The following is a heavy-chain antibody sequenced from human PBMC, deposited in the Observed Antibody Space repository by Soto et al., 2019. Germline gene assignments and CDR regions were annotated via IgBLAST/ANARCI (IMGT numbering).Heavy chain of an antibody. D-gene: IGHD2-8*01. CDR3: ARVTVIMGVAEYGMDV. Sequence: GASVKVSCKASGYTFTSYCISWVRQAPGQGLEWMGWISAYNGNTNYAQKLQGRVTMTTDTSTSTAYMELRSLRSDDTAVYYCARVTVIMGVAEYGMDVWGQGTTVTVSS. CDR2: ISAYNGNT. CDR1: GYTFTSYC. V-gene: IGHV1-18*01. J-gene: IGHJ6*02.